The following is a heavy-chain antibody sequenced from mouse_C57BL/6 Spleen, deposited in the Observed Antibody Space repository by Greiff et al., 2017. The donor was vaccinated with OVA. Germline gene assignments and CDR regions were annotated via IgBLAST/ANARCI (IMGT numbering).Heavy chain of an antibody. J-gene: IGHJ3*01. D-gene: IGHD1-1*01. Sequence: VQLQQSGAELVRPGASVTLSCKASGYTFTDYEMHWVKQTPVHGLEWIGAIDPETGGTAYNQKFKGKAILTADKSSSTAYIELRSLTSEDSAVYYCTRDGSSPWFAYWGQGTLVTVSA. CDR3: TRDGSSPWFAY. CDR2: IDPETGGT. CDR1: GYTFTDYE. V-gene: IGHV1-15*01.